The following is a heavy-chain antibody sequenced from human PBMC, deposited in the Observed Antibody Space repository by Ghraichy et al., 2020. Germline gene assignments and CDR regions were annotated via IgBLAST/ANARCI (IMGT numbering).Heavy chain of an antibody. V-gene: IGHV3-30*18. CDR2: ISYDGSNK. Sequence: GGSLRLSCAASGFTFSSYGMHWVRQAPGKGLEWVAVISYDGSNKYYADSVKGRFTICRDNSKNTLYLQMNSLRAEDTAVYYCAKDWYYYGSGSYYKTYYYYYMDVWGKGTTVTVSS. CDR3: AKDWYYYGSGSYYKTYYYYYMDV. CDR1: GFTFSSYG. J-gene: IGHJ6*03. D-gene: IGHD3-10*01.